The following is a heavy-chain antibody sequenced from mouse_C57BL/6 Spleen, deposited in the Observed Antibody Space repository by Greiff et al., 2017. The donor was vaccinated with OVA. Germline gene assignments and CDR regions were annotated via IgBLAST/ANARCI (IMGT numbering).Heavy chain of an antibody. CDR1: GYTFTDYY. D-gene: IGHD2-5*01. CDR3: ARDYSNYPDY. V-gene: IGHV1-19*01. Sequence: VQLKQSGPVLVKPGASVKMSCKASGYTFTDYYMNWVKQSHGKSLEWIGVINPYNGGTSYNQKFKGKATLTVDKSSSTAYMELNSLTSEDSAVYYCARDYSNYPDYWGKGTTLTVSS. CDR2: INPYNGGT. J-gene: IGHJ2*01.